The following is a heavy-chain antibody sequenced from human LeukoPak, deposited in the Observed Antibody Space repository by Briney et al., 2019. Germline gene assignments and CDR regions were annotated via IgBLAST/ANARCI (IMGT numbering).Heavy chain of an antibody. Sequence: SETLSLTCAVYGGSFSCYYWSWIRQPPAHGLEWIGEINHSGSTNYNPSLKSRVTISVDTSKNQFSLKLSSVTAADTAVYYCATGVVGATKNFDYWGQGTLVTVSS. V-gene: IGHV4-34*01. D-gene: IGHD1-26*01. CDR1: GGSFSCYY. CDR3: ATGVVGATKNFDY. J-gene: IGHJ4*02. CDR2: INHSGST.